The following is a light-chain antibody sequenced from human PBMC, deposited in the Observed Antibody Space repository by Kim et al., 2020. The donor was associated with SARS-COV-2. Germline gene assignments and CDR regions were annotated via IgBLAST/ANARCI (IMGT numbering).Light chain of an antibody. V-gene: IGKV3-15*01. CDR3: QQYNNWPSLT. CDR1: QSVSSN. CDR2: GAS. Sequence: SPGERTTLPCRASQSVSSNLAWYHQKPGQAPRLLIYGASTRATGIPARFSGSGSGTEFTLTISSLQSEDFAVYYCQQYNNWPSLTFGGGTKVDIK. J-gene: IGKJ4*01.